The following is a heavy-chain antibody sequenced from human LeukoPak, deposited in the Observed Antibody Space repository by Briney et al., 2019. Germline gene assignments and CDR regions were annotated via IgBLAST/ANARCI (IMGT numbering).Heavy chain of an antibody. J-gene: IGHJ3*02. CDR2: IYYSGST. Sequence: SATLSLTCTVSGGSISSGDYYWSWIRQPPGKGLEWIGYIYYSGSTYYNPSLKSRVTISVDTSKNQFSLKLSSVTAADTAVYYCARQGIVVVTPDAFDIWGQGTMVTVSS. D-gene: IGHD3-22*01. V-gene: IGHV4-30-4*08. CDR1: GGSISSGDYY. CDR3: ARQGIVVVTPDAFDI.